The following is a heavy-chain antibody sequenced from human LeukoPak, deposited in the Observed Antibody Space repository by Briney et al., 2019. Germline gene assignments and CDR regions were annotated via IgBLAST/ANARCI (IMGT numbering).Heavy chain of an antibody. CDR2: ISSSSSTI. V-gene: IGHV3-48*04. Sequence: GGSLRLSCVASGFTFSIHAMHWVRQAPGKGLEWVSYISSSSSTIYYADSVKGRFTISRDNAKNSLYLQMNSLRAEDTAVYYCAREYSSGYCDYWGQGTLVTVSS. J-gene: IGHJ4*02. D-gene: IGHD3-22*01. CDR1: GFTFSIHA. CDR3: AREYSSGYCDY.